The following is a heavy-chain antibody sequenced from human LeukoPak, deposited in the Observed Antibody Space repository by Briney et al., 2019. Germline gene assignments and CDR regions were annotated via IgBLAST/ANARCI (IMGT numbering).Heavy chain of an antibody. V-gene: IGHV3-21*01. CDR1: GSTFSSYS. Sequence: GGSLRLSCAASGSTFSSYSMNWVRQAPGKGLEWVSSISSSSSYIYYADSVKGRFTISRDNAKNSLYLQMNSLRAEDTAVYYCARGSYGEGIDPWGQGTLVTVSS. CDR2: ISSSSSYI. CDR3: ARGSYGEGIDP. D-gene: IGHD4-17*01. J-gene: IGHJ5*02.